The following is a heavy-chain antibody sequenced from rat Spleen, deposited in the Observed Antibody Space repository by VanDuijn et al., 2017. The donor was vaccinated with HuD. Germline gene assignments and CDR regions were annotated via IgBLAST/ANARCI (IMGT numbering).Heavy chain of an antibody. J-gene: IGHJ3*01. V-gene: IGHV5-17*01. CDR3: TTERYPPFAY. CDR2: ISYDGSST. Sequence: EVQLVESGGGLVQPGRSLKLSCAASGFTFSDYAMAWVRQAPKRGLEWVATISYDGSSTYYRDSVKGRFTLSRDNAKSTLYLQMDSLRSEDTATYYCTTERYPPFAYWGQGTLVTVSS. CDR1: GFTFSDYA. D-gene: IGHD1-5*01.